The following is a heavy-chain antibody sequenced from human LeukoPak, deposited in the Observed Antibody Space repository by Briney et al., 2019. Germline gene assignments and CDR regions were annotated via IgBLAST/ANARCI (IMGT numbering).Heavy chain of an antibody. J-gene: IGHJ4*02. CDR2: IYTGGST. CDR1: GDSISSGSYY. V-gene: IGHV4-61*02. Sequence: SETLSLTCTVSGDSISSGSYYWSWIRQPAGKGLEWIGRIYTGGSTNYNPSLKSRVTISVDKSKNQFSLKLTSVTAADTAVYYCATNREYLSSGQNIDYWGQGILVTVSS. CDR3: ATNREYLSSGQNIDY. D-gene: IGHD2/OR15-2a*01.